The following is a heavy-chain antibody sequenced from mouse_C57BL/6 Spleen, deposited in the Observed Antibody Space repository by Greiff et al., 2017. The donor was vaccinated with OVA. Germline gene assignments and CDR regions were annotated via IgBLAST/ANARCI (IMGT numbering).Heavy chain of an antibody. Sequence: QVQLKESGPGILQPSQTLSLTCSFSGFSLSTFGMGVGWIRQPSGKGLEWLAHIWWDDDKYYNPAMKIRPTISKDTSKNQVFLKIAKVDTADTDTYYCARIGGYGSSYGYFDYWGQGTTLTVSS. J-gene: IGHJ2*01. CDR1: GFSLSTFGMG. CDR2: IWWDDDK. CDR3: ARIGGYGSSYGYFDY. D-gene: IGHD1-1*01. V-gene: IGHV8-8*01.